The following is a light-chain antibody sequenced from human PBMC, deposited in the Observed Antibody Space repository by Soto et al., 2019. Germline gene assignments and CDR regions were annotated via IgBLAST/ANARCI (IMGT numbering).Light chain of an antibody. CDR3: SSFTTSSTYV. CDR1: SSGIGSYNR. V-gene: IGLV2-18*02. Sequence: QSVLTQPPSVSGSPGQSVAISCTGTSSGIGSYNRVAWYQQPPGTAPKLIIYEVSNRPSGVPDRFSGSKSGNTASLTISWLQAEDEADYYCSSFTTSSTYVFGTGTKVTVL. J-gene: IGLJ1*01. CDR2: EVS.